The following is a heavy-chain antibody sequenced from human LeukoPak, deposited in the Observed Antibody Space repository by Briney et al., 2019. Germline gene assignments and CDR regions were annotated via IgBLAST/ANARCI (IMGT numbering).Heavy chain of an antibody. CDR2: ICTIGST. CDR1: GGSISSGSYY. CDR3: AGGRYGSYSNYYYYRDV. Sequence: SEPLSLTCTVSGGSISSGSYYWTWIRQPAGRGLERIGRICTIGSTNYNPSHKSRVTISVDTSKNQFSLKLSSVTAADTAVYYCAGGRYGSYSNYYYYRDVWGKGTTVTVSS. J-gene: IGHJ6*03. V-gene: IGHV4-61*02. D-gene: IGHD1-26*01.